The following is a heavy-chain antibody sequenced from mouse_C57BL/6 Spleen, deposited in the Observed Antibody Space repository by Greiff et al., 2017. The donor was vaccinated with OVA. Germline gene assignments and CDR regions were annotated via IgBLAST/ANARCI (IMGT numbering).Heavy chain of an antibody. J-gene: IGHJ3*01. CDR3: ANWDAAF. CDR2: IYPGGGDT. V-gene: IGHV1-82*01. D-gene: IGHD4-1*01. CDR1: GYAFSSSW. Sequence: VQLQQSGPELVKPGASVKLSCKASGYAFSSSWMNWVKQRPGKGLEWIGRIYPGGGDTNYNGKFKGKATLTADKSSNTAYMQLSSLTSEDSAVYFGANWDAAFWGQGTLVTVSA.